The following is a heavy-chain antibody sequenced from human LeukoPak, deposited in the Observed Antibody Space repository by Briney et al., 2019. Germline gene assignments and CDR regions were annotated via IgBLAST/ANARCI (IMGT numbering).Heavy chain of an antibody. J-gene: IGHJ4*02. CDR3: AKGRDGGY. V-gene: IGHV3-23*01. CDR1: GFTFSIYA. D-gene: IGHD3-10*01. Sequence: GRSLRLSCAASGFTFSIYAMSWVRQAPGKGLEWVSGISGSGGSTYYADSVKGRFTISRDNAKNTLYMQMSSLRAEDTAVYYCAKGRDGGYWGQGTLVTVSS. CDR2: ISGSGGST.